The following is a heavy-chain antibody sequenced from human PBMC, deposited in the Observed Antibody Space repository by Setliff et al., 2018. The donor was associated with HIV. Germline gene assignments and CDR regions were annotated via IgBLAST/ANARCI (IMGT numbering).Heavy chain of an antibody. D-gene: IGHD6-19*01. CDR3: AGHPVTSGWLSLNWFDP. CDR1: YASISTADYY. J-gene: IGHJ5*01. Sequence: SETLSLTCTASYASISTADYYWSWIRQPPGNELEWIGSIYHDGTTHYRSSLRSRAAISIDTSKSQISLKVRSVTAADTAVYFCAGHPVTSGWLSLNWFDPWGQGILVTVSS. V-gene: IGHV4-39*07. CDR2: IYHDGTT.